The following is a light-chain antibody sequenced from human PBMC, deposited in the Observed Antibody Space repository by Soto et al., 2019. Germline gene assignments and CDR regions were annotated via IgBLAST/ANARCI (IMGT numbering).Light chain of an antibody. V-gene: IGKV3-11*01. J-gene: IGKJ4*01. CDR1: QSVSSY. Sequence: IVLTQSPATLSLFPGERTTLPCRASQSVSSYLAWYQQKPGQAPRLLIYDASNRATGIPARFSGSGSGTDFTLTISSLEPEDFAVYYCQQRSNWPLTFGGGTKVEIK. CDR3: QQRSNWPLT. CDR2: DAS.